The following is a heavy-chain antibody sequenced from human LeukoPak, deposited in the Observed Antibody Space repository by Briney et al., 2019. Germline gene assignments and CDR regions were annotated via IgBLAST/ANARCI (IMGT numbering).Heavy chain of an antibody. J-gene: IGHJ4*02. D-gene: IGHD5-24*01. CDR1: GYTFNNYD. CDR2: MNPNSGNT. V-gene: IGHV1-8*02. CDR3: ARATPGGLHGYSFDY. Sequence: GASVKVSCKASGYTFNNYDINWVRQATGQGLEWMGWMNPNSGNTGFAQKFQDRVSMTRDTSINTAYMELTSLRSGDTAVYYCARATPGGLHGYSFDYWGQGTVVTV.